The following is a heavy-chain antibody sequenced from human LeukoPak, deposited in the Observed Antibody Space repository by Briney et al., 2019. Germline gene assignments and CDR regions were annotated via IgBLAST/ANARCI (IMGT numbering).Heavy chain of an antibody. CDR1: GYTFTGYY. J-gene: IGHJ3*02. Sequence: ASVKVSCKASGYTFTGYYMHWVRQAPGQGLEWMGWINPNSGGTNYAQKFQGRVTMTRDTSISTAYMELSRLRSDDTAVYYCARGVLPAAIASEKLGDAFDIWGQGTMVTVSS. CDR2: INPNSGGT. V-gene: IGHV1-2*02. D-gene: IGHD2-2*01. CDR3: ARGVLPAAIASEKLGDAFDI.